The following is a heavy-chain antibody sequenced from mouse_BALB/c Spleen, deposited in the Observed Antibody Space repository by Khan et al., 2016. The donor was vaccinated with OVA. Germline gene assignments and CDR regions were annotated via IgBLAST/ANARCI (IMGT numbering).Heavy chain of an antibody. CDR2: ISSGGTYT. CDR1: GFTFSSDT. CDR3: TRDGNYAHWYFDV. Sequence: EVELVATGGGLVKPGGSLKLSCAASGFTFSSDTRSWVRQTPEKRLEWVANISSGGTYTSYPDSVKGRFTISRDNAKNTLYLQMSSLKSEDTAMYYCTRDGNYAHWYFDVWGAGTTVTVSS. D-gene: IGHD2-1*01. J-gene: IGHJ1*01. V-gene: IGHV5-6-4*01.